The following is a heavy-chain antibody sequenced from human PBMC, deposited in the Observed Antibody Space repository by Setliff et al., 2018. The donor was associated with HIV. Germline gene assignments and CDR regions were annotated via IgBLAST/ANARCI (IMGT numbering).Heavy chain of an antibody. CDR2: IYHSGST. Sequence: LSLTCAVSGYSISSGYYWGWIRQPPGKGLEWIGSIYHSGSTYYNPSLKSRVTISLDTSKNQFSLKLSSVTATDTAVYYCARDIQAAGTGWFDPWGQGTLVTVSS. CDR3: ARDIQAAGTGWFDP. J-gene: IGHJ5*02. D-gene: IGHD6-13*01. CDR1: GYSISSGYY. V-gene: IGHV4-38-2*02.